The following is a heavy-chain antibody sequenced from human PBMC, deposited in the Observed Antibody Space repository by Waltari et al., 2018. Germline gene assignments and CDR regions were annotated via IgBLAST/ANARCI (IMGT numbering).Heavy chain of an antibody. CDR2: IKYDGRQK. CDR1: GFTFSRYW. V-gene: IGHV3-7*01. Sequence: EVQLVESGGGLVQPGGSLRLPCEASGFTFSRYWMRLVRQTPGKGLEWVANIKYDGRQKYYVDSVKGRFAISRDNAKNSVYLQMNSLRVEDTAIYYCAKSRGFEYWGQGALITVSS. D-gene: IGHD3-10*01. J-gene: IGHJ4*02. CDR3: AKSRGFEY.